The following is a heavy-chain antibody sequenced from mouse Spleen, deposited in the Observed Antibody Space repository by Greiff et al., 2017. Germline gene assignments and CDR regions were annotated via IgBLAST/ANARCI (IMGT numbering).Heavy chain of an antibody. J-gene: IGHJ3*01. CDR3: ASMIKRGWFAY. Sequence: VQLQQPGAELVRPGSSVKLSCKASGYTFTSYWMHWVKQRPIQGLEWIGNIDPSDSETHYNQKFKDKATLTVDKSSSTAYMQLSSLTSEDSAVYYCASMIKRGWFAYWGQGTLVTVSA. CDR2: IDPSDSET. CDR1: GYTFTSYW. D-gene: IGHD2-4*01. V-gene: IGHV1-52*01.